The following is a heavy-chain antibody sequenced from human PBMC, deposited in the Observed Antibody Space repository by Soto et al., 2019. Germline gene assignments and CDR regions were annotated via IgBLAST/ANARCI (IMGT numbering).Heavy chain of an antibody. D-gene: IGHD1-20*01. CDR1: EGTFSSYA. V-gene: IGHV1-69*13. CDR3: ASGEITGTLIDLYYYGMDV. CDR2: IIPIFGTA. Sequence: RASVKVSCKASEGTFSSYAISWVRQAPGQGLEWMGGIIPIFGTANYAQKFQGRVTITADESTSTAYMELSSLRSEDTAVYYCASGEITGTLIDLYYYGMDVWGQGTTVTV. J-gene: IGHJ6*02.